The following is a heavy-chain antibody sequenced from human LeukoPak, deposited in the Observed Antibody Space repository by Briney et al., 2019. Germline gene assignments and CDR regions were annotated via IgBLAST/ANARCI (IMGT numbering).Heavy chain of an antibody. Sequence: HTGGSLRLSCAASGFTFSSYAMSWVRQAPGKGLEWVSAISGSGGSTYYADSVKGRFTISRDNSKNTLYLQMNSLRAEDTAVYYCAKTYCSGGSCYGTRGPWFDPWGQGTLVTVSS. CDR2: ISGSGGST. V-gene: IGHV3-23*01. CDR1: GFTFSSYA. J-gene: IGHJ5*02. CDR3: AKTYCSGGSCYGTRGPWFDP. D-gene: IGHD2-15*01.